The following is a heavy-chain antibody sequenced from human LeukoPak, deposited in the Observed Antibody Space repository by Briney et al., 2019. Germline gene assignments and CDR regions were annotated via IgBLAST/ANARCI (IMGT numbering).Heavy chain of an antibody. D-gene: IGHD3-10*01. CDR2: FDPEDGET. V-gene: IGHV1-24*01. Sequence: ASVKVSCKVSGYTLTELSMHWVRQAPGKGLEWMGGFDPEDGETIYAQKFQGRVTMTEDTSTDTAYMELSSLRSEDTAVYYCATDPLTMVRGVNIYWGQGTLVTVSS. CDR3: ATDPLTMVRGVNIY. CDR1: GYTLTELS. J-gene: IGHJ4*02.